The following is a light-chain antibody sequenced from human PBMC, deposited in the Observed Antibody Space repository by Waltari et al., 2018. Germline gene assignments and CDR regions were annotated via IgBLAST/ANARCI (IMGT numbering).Light chain of an antibody. V-gene: IGLV3-25*03. J-gene: IGLJ2*01. CDR1: TLATQF. CDR2: KDR. Sequence: SSELPQPPSVSVSPGQTARITCSGDTLATQFVYWYQQKSGQAPLLVIYKDRERPSGIPDRISGSTSGTTVTLIISEAQAEDEGDYYCQSADTPRGLPVIFGGGTQLTVL. CDR3: QSADTPRGLPVI.